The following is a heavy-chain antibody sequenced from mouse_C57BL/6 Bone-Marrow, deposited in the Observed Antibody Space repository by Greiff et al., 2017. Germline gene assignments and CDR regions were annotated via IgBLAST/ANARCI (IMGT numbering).Heavy chain of an antibody. CDR2: IHPNSGST. Sequence: QVQLQQPGAELVKPGASVKLSCKASGYTFTSYWMHWVKQRPGQGLEWIGMIHPNSGSTNYNEKFKSKATLTVDKSSSTAYMQLSSLTSEDSAVYYYARDYDSRCARDYWGQGTSVTVSS. CDR3: ARDYDSRCARDY. J-gene: IGHJ4*01. CDR1: GYTFTSYW. V-gene: IGHV1-64*01. D-gene: IGHD1-1*01.